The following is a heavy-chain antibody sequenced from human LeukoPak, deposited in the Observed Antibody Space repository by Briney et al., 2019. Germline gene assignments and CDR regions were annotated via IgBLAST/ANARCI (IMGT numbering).Heavy chain of an antibody. V-gene: IGHV4-34*01. CDR2: INHSGST. Sequence: SETLSLTCAVYGGSFSGYYWSWIRQPPGKGLEWIGEINHSGSTNYNPSLKSRVIISVDTSKNQFSLKLSSVTAADTAVYYCASLSSGWYFDYWGQGTLVTVSS. J-gene: IGHJ4*02. D-gene: IGHD6-19*01. CDR1: GGSFSGYY. CDR3: ASLSSGWYFDY.